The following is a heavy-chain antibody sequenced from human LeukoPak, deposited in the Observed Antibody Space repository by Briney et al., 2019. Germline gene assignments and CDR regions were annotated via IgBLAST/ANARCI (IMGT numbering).Heavy chain of an antibody. CDR3: ARVLYSGSYYGAFDI. Sequence: VASVKVSCKASGGTFSSYTISWVRQAPGQGLEWMGRIIPILGIANYAQKFQGRVTITADKSTSTAYMELSSLRSEDTAVYYCARVLYSGSYYGAFDIWGQGTMVTVSP. CDR2: IIPILGIA. CDR1: GGTFSSYT. J-gene: IGHJ3*02. D-gene: IGHD1-26*01. V-gene: IGHV1-69*02.